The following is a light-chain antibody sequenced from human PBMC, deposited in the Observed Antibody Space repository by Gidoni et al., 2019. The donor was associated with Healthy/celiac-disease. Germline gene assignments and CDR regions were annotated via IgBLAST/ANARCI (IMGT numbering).Light chain of an antibody. Sequence: QSALTQPATVSGSPGQSITISSTGTNSDVGGYNYVTWYQQHPGKAPKLMIYDVNNRPSGVSNRFSGSKSGDTASLTISRLQAEDEADYYCSSYTSSSTLVVFGGGTKLTVL. CDR1: NSDVGGYNY. CDR3: SSYTSSSTLVV. CDR2: DVN. J-gene: IGLJ2*01. V-gene: IGLV2-14*01.